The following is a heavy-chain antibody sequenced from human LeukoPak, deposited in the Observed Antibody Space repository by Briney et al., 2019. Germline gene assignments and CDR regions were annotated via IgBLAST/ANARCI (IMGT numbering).Heavy chain of an antibody. Sequence: QPGGSLRLSCAASGFTFTHSWMSWVRQAPGKGLEWVSAISDTGDKTYYADSVKGRFTTSRDNSRNTLYLQMSRLRAEDTALFYCAKMTDSTPYSSGTFDSRGQGTLVTVSS. CDR3: AKMTDSTPYSSGTFDS. CDR1: GFTFTHSW. V-gene: IGHV3-23*01. CDR2: ISDTGDKT. J-gene: IGHJ4*02. D-gene: IGHD3-10*01.